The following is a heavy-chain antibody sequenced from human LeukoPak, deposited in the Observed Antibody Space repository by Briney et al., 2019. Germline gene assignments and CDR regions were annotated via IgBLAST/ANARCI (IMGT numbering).Heavy chain of an antibody. V-gene: IGHV3-53*01. CDR3: ARDLHPRLTGYFDY. D-gene: IGHD3-16*01. Sequence: GGSLRLSSVASGFTVSSYYVSWVRQAPGKGLEWVSVIYSGGSTYYADSVEGRFTVSRDNSKNTLYLEMRSLRAEDTAVYYCARDLHPRLTGYFDYWGQGTLVTVSS. CDR2: IYSGGST. CDR1: GFTVSSYY. J-gene: IGHJ4*02.